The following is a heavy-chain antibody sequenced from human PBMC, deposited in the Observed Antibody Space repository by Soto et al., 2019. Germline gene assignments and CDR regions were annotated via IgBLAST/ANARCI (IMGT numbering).Heavy chain of an antibody. CDR3: ARILLWFGELSHYYGMDV. J-gene: IGHJ6*02. CDR2: ISSSSSYI. V-gene: IGHV3-21*01. CDR1: GFTFSSYS. D-gene: IGHD3-10*01. Sequence: PGGSLRLSCAASGFTFSSYSMNWVRQAPGKGLEWVSSISSSSSYIYYADSVKGRFTISRDNAKNSLYLQMNSLRAEDTAVYYCARILLWFGELSHYYGMDVWGQGTTVTVSS.